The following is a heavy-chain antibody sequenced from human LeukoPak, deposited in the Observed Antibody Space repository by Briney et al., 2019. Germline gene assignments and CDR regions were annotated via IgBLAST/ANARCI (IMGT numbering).Heavy chain of an antibody. CDR1: GASIISSNYY. CDR2: IYYSVST. CDR3: ARHYSVNRAWFDP. V-gene: IGHV4-39*01. Sequence: SETLSLTCTVSGASIISSNYYWGWIRQPPGKGLEWIGSIYYSVSTYYNPSHKSRVTISVDTSKNQFSLKLSSVTAADTAVYYCARHYSVNRAWFDPWGQETLVTVSS. J-gene: IGHJ5*02. D-gene: IGHD1-14*01.